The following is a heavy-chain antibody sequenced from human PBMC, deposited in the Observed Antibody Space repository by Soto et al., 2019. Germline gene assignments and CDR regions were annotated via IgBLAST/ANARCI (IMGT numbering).Heavy chain of an antibody. CDR2: IHGGGNSA. Sequence: EVQLLESGGDLVQPGRSLRLSCAASGFTFSGYAMSWVRQAPGKGLEWVSVIHGGGNSAYYADSVKGRFTISRDNSKNTLYLHMSSLRGEDTAVDYCAKGRGRVTTPGHFDYWGQGSLVTVPS. D-gene: IGHD2-21*02. CDR3: AKGRGRVTTPGHFDY. J-gene: IGHJ4*02. V-gene: IGHV3-23*01. CDR1: GFTFSGYA.